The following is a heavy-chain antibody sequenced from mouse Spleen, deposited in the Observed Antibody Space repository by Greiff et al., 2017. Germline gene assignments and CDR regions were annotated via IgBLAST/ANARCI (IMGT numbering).Heavy chain of an antibody. CDR3: ASLYYGYDGADYYAMDY. CDR1: GFTFSSYA. J-gene: IGHJ4*01. V-gene: IGHV5-9-3*01. D-gene: IGHD2-2*01. CDR2: ISSGGSYT. Sequence: EVHLVESGGGLVKPGGSLKLSCAASGFTFSSYAMSWVRQTPEKRLEWVATISSGGSYTYYPDSVKGRFTISRDNAKNTLYLQMSSLRSEDTAMYYCASLYYGYDGADYYAMDYWGQGTSVTVSS.